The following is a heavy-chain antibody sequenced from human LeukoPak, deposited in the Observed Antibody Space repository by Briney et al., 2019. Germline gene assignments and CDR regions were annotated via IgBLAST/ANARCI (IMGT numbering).Heavy chain of an antibody. Sequence: GGSLRLSCAGSGFIFSGYWMHWVRQAPGKGLMWVSRFKTDGTTTYYADSVKGRFTVSRDNAKNTLYLQMNSLRDDDTAVYYCARDGAWGGFDSWGQGVLVTVSS. J-gene: IGHJ4*02. CDR1: GFIFSGYW. D-gene: IGHD3-16*01. V-gene: IGHV3-74*01. CDR3: ARDGAWGGFDS. CDR2: FKTDGTTT.